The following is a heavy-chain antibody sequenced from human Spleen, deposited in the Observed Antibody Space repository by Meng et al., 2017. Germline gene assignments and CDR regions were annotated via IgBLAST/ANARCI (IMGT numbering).Heavy chain of an antibody. D-gene: IGHD2-2*01. CDR3: ARGPRYIVVVPAARPGRWFDP. V-gene: IGHV4-34*01. Sequence: QVQLTRWGPGRLKPSETLSLTCAVYGGSFSGYYWSWIRQPTGKGLEWIGEINHSGSTNYNPSLKSRVTISVDTSKNQFSLKLSSVTAADTAVYYCARGPRYIVVVPAARPGRWFDPWGQGTLVTVSS. CDR2: INHSGST. J-gene: IGHJ5*02. CDR1: GGSFSGYY.